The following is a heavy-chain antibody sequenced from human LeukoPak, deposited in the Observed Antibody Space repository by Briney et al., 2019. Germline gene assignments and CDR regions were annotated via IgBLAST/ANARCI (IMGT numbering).Heavy chain of an antibody. CDR1: GGSISSYF. J-gene: IGHJ4*02. CDR3: ARGVYIAAAQYGY. V-gene: IGHV4-59*01. CDR2: IYYSGIT. Sequence: SETLSLTCTVSGGSISSYFWSWIRQPPGEGLEWIGYIYYSGITNYNPSLKSRVTISVDSAANQFSLKLKSATAADAAVYYCARGVYIAAAQYGYWGQGTLVTVSS. D-gene: IGHD6-13*01.